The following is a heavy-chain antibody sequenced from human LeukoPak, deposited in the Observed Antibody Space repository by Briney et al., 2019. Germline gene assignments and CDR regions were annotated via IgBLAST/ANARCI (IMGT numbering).Heavy chain of an antibody. D-gene: IGHD3-10*01. J-gene: IGHJ4*02. Sequence: PGGSRRLSCAASGFTFSSYAMSWVRQAPGKGLEWVSAISGSGGSTYYADSVKGRFTISRDNSKNTLYLQMNSLRAEDTAVYYCAKHYYGSGSYDYWGQGTLVTVSS. CDR1: GFTFSSYA. CDR2: ISGSGGST. CDR3: AKHYYGSGSYDY. V-gene: IGHV3-23*01.